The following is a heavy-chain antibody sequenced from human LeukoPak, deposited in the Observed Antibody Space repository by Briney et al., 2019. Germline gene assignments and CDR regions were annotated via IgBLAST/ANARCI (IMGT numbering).Heavy chain of an antibody. CDR1: GGSISTYY. CDR2: IYYTGST. Sequence: SETLSLTCTVSGGSISTYYWSWIRQPPGKGLEWIGYIYYTGSTSYNPSLKSRVTMSLDASKNQFSLKLSSVTAADTAVYYCARELTMVRGRGGWFDPWGQGTLVTVSS. V-gene: IGHV4-59*12. D-gene: IGHD3-10*01. J-gene: IGHJ5*02. CDR3: ARELTMVRGRGGWFDP.